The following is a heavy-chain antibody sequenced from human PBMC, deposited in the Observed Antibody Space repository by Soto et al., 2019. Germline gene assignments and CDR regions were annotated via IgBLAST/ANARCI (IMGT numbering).Heavy chain of an antibody. Sequence: QLQLQESGPGLVKPSETLSLTCTVSGGPISSSSYYWGWIRQPPGKGLEWIGSIYYSGSTYYNPSLKSRVTISVDTSKNQFSLKLSSVTAAYTAGYYCARHTPAISISDHWGQGTLVTVSS. CDR3: ARHTPAISISDH. V-gene: IGHV4-39*01. D-gene: IGHD2-15*01. CDR1: GGPISSSSYY. J-gene: IGHJ4*02. CDR2: IYYSGST.